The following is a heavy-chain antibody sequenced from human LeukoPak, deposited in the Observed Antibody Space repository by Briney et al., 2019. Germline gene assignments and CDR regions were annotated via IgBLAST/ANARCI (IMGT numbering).Heavy chain of an antibody. CDR2: ISTYNGNT. V-gene: IGHV1-18*01. CDR3: ARGLYYGSFGYYSSGDYFDY. J-gene: IGHJ4*02. CDR1: AYTFTSYG. Sequence: ASVKVSCKASAYTFTSYGISWVRQAPGQGLEWMGWISTYNGNTNYAQKLQGRVTMTTDTSTSTAYMELRSLRSDDTAVYYCARGLYYGSFGYYSSGDYFDYWGQGTLVTVSS. D-gene: IGHD3-22*01.